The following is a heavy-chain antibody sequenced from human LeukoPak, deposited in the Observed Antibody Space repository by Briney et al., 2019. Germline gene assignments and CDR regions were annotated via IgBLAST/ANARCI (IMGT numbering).Heavy chain of an antibody. V-gene: IGHV1-69*13. Sequence: SVKASCKASGNSISNYAVSWVRQAPGQGFEWMGGIIPIFGTADYAQKFQGRVTITADQSTSTTYMALSSLKSEDTATYYCTTRACHAGGCSSSFYYYYGLHFWGQGTTVSVSS. CDR1: GNSISNYA. CDR2: IIPIFGTA. J-gene: IGHJ6*02. D-gene: IGHD3-16*01. CDR3: TTRACHAGGCSSSFYYYYGLHF.